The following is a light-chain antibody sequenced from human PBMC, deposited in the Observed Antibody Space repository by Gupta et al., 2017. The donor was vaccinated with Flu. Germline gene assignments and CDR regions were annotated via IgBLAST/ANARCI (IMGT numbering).Light chain of an antibody. CDR1: TSASSSY. J-gene: IGKJ2*01. CDR2: GVS. V-gene: IGKV3-20*01. CDR3: QQDASYPYT. Sequence: GTRSLAPEERATLDGRVSTSASSSYLAWSQKKPGEAPRLLIYGVSSRETGIPERFSGSGSGTDFTRTISRLEPEDFAVYYCQQDASYPYTFGQGTKLEIK.